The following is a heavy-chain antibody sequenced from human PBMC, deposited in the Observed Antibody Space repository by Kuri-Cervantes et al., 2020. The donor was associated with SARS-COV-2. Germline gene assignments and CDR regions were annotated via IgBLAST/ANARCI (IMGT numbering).Heavy chain of an antibody. Sequence: SETLSLTCSVSGGSISSSSYYWGWVRQPPGKGLEWIGSIYYRGSTYYNPSVKSRVTISIDTSQNQFSLRLTSVTAADTAVYYSARLGSSPFYNYNWFDPWGQGTLVTVSS. V-gene: IGHV4-39*07. D-gene: IGHD1-20*01. CDR3: ARLGSSPFYNYNWFDP. J-gene: IGHJ5*02. CDR2: IYYRGST. CDR1: GGSISSSSYY.